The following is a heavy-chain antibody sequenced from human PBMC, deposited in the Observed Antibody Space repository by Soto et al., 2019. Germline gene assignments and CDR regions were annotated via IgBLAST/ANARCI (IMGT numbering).Heavy chain of an antibody. Sequence: PGESLKISCKGSGYSFTSYWISWVRQMPGKGLEWMGRIDPSDSYTNYSPSFQGHVTISADKSISTAYLQWSSLKASDTAMYYCANIAAAGNSPYYGMDVWGQGTTVTVS. J-gene: IGHJ6*02. D-gene: IGHD6-13*01. CDR2: IDPSDSYT. V-gene: IGHV5-10-1*01. CDR3: ANIAAAGNSPYYGMDV. CDR1: GYSFTSYW.